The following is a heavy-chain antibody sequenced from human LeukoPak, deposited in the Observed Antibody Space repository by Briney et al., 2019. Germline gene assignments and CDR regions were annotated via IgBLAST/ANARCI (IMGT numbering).Heavy chain of an antibody. Sequence: SETLSLTCAVYGGSFSGYYWSWIRQPPGKGLEWIGEINHSGSTYYNPSLKSRVTISVDTSKDQFSLKLSSVTAADTAVYYCARDCGVVAILSYFDYWGQGTLVTVSS. CDR2: INHSGST. J-gene: IGHJ4*02. CDR3: ARDCGVVAILSYFDY. D-gene: IGHD3-22*01. V-gene: IGHV4-34*01. CDR1: GGSFSGYY.